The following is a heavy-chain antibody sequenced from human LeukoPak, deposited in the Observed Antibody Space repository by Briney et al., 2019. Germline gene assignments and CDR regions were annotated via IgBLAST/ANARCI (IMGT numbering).Heavy chain of an antibody. V-gene: IGHV3-9*03. CDR1: GFTFDDYA. Sequence: PGGSLRLSCAASGFTFDDYAMHWVRQAPGKGVEGVSGISWNSGTIVYADSVKGRFTISRDNAKNSLYLQMNSLRAEDMALYYCAKASGGYCSGGSCYFDYWGQGTLVTVSS. D-gene: IGHD2-15*01. CDR3: AKASGGYCSGGSCYFDY. CDR2: ISWNSGTI. J-gene: IGHJ4*02.